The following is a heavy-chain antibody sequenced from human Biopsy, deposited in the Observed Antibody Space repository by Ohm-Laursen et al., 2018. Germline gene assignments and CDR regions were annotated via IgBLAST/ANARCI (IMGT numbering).Heavy chain of an antibody. CDR2: INPNNDNT. CDR1: GYTFTSYY. V-gene: IGHV1-46*01. Sequence: GASVKVPCKASGYTFTSYYLHWVRQAPGQGLEWMGRINPNNDNTAYAQKFQGRITMTKDTSTSTVYMDLSSLTFDDSAVYYCARGPRGLVVITTTALYFDYWGQGNLVTVSS. D-gene: IGHD3-22*01. J-gene: IGHJ4*02. CDR3: ARGPRGLVVITTTALYFDY.